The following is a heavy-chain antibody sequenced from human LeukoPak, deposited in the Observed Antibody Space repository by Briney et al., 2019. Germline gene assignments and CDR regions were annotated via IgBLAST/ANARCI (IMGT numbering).Heavy chain of an antibody. V-gene: IGHV3-30*18. CDR3: AKVDGVVVAAIGDDIHTGFDY. D-gene: IGHD2-15*01. CDR2: ISYDGSNK. CDR1: GFTFSSYG. J-gene: IGHJ4*02. Sequence: PGGSLRLSCAASGFTFSSYGMHWVRQAPGKGLEWVAVISYDGSNKYYADSVKGRFTISRDNSKNTLYLQMNSLRAEDTAVYYCAKVDGVVVAAIGDDIHTGFDYWGQGTLVTVSS.